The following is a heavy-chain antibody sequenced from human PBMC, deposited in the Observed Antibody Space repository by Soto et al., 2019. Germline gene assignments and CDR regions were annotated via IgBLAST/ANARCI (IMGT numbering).Heavy chain of an antibody. Sequence: SETHSLTCTVSGGSISSGDYYWSWLRQPPGKGLEWIGYIYYSGSTSYNASLKSRTSISADPSNNQFSLKLHSLTAADTAVYFCGTMPIVVEPAPMDVWGPGTSVTGSS. CDR1: GGSISSGDYY. CDR3: GTMPIVVEPAPMDV. V-gene: IGHV4-30-4*01. D-gene: IGHD2-2*01. J-gene: IGHJ6*02. CDR2: IYYSGST.